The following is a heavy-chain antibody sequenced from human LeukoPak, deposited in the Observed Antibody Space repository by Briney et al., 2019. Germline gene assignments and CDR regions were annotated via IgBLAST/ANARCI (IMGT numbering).Heavy chain of an antibody. CDR2: ISYDRSAK. D-gene: IGHD7-27*01. CDR1: GVTFRMSA. J-gene: IGHJ5*02. V-gene: IGHV3-30-3*02. Sequence: GRSPRHSSEASGVTFRMSARCWGPHTPDKGLEWVTLISYDRSAKFYADSVKGRFSISRDKSRDTLYLQMNSPRPEDSAVYYCAKDLTGEAGSSGQGTLVIVSS. CDR3: AKDLTGEAGS.